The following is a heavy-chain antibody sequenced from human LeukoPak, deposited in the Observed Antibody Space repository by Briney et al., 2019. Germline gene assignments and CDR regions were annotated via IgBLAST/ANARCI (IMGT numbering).Heavy chain of an antibody. CDR1: GGSISSGGYY. J-gene: IGHJ4*02. CDR2: IYYSGST. D-gene: IGHD6-13*01. CDR3: ARDSAPGSPFGYFDY. V-gene: IGHV4-31*03. Sequence: PSQTLSLTCTVSGGSISSGGYYWSWIRQHPGKGLEWIGYIYYSGSTYYNPSLKSRVSISVDTSKNQFSLKLTSVTAADTAVYYCARDSAPGSPFGYFDYWGQGSLVTVSS.